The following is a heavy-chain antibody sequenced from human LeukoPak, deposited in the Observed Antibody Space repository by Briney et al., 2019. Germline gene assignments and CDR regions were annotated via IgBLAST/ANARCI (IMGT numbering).Heavy chain of an antibody. J-gene: IGHJ1*01. Sequence: PSETLSLTCTVSGGSISSYYWSWIRQPPGKGLEWIGYIYYSGSTNYNPSLKSRVTISVDTSKNQFSLKLSSVTAAGTAVYYCARDLRGEGDTYFQHWGQGTLVTVSS. CDR2: IYYSGST. D-gene: IGHD1-26*01. V-gene: IGHV4-59*01. CDR3: ARDLRGEGDTYFQH. CDR1: GGSISSYY.